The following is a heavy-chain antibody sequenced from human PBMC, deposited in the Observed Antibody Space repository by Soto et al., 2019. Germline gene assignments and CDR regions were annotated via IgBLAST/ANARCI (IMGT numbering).Heavy chain of an antibody. J-gene: IGHJ4*02. D-gene: IGHD3-22*01. CDR3: AKHLIGGRLQSPFDL. CDR2: ISGSVGTT. CDR1: GFTFGAYA. Sequence: GGSLRLSCAASGFTFGAYAMRGVRQAPGKGLEWVSGISGSVGTTHYAYSVKGRFTISRDNSKNTLYLQMNNLRAEDTAVYYCAKHLIGGRLQSPFDLWGQGTQVTVSS. V-gene: IGHV3-23*01.